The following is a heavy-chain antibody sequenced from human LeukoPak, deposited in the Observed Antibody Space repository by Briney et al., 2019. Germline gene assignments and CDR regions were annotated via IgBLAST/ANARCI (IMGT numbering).Heavy chain of an antibody. CDR3: ARVGSRPSRAGIDY. Sequence: ASVKVSCKASGYTFTGYYMHWARQAPGQGLEWMGWINPNSGGTNYAQKFQGRVTMTRDTSISTAYMELSRLRSDDTAVYYCARVGSRPSRAGIDYWGQGTLVTVSS. D-gene: IGHD3-16*01. CDR1: GYTFTGYY. J-gene: IGHJ4*02. V-gene: IGHV1-2*02. CDR2: INPNSGGT.